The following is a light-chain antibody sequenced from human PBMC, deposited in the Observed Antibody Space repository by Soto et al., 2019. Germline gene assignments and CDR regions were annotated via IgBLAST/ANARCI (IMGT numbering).Light chain of an antibody. J-gene: IGLJ2*01. CDR1: SSNIGDNY. CDR2: DNN. V-gene: IGLV1-51*01. Sequence: QSVLTQPPSVSAAPGQKVTISCSGSSSNIGDNYVSWYQQLPGTAPKLLLYDNNKRPSGIPDRFSGSKSGTSATLDITGLQTGDEAYYYCVTWDSILSVGRLGGGTKVTVL. CDR3: VTWDSILSVGR.